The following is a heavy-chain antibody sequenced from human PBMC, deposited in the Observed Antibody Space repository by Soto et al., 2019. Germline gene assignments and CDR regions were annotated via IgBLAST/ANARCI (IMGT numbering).Heavy chain of an antibody. CDR1: GFTFSSYA. CDR2: ISGSGGST. Sequence: GGSLRLSCAASGFTFSSYAMSWVRQAPGKGLEWVSAISGSGGSTYYADSVKGRFTISRDNSKNTLYLQMNSLRAEDTAVYYCAKDPMVVVAATLHWFDPWGQGTLVTVSS. D-gene: IGHD2-15*01. J-gene: IGHJ5*02. V-gene: IGHV3-23*01. CDR3: AKDPMVVVAATLHWFDP.